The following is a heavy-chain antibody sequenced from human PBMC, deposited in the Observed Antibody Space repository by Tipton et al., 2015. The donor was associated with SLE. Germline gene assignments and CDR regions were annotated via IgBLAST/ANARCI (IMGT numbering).Heavy chain of an antibody. CDR1: GYTFTDYY. CDR2: INPKSGGT. J-gene: IGHJ6*02. CDR3: ARRPGGMDV. D-gene: IGHD1-26*01. V-gene: IGHV1-2*02. Sequence: QSGPEVKKPGASVKVSCKASGYTFTDYYMHRVRQAHGQGLEWMGWINPKSGGTNYAQKYQGRVTMTRDTSISTAYMDLSRLRSDDTAVYFCARRPGGMDVWGQGTTISVSS.